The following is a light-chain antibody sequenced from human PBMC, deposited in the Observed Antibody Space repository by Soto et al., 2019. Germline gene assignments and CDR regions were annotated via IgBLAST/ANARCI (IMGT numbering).Light chain of an antibody. Sequence: EIVMTQSPGTLSLSAGEGATLSCRARQSLSNNYLTWYQQNPGQPPSLLSHGASSRATAIPHRFSGGGSGTDFSLTISSLDPADFALYYCQQYSSSPITSGQGTPLEIK. CDR3: QQYSSSPIT. V-gene: IGKV3-20*01. J-gene: IGKJ5*01. CDR1: QSLSNNY. CDR2: GAS.